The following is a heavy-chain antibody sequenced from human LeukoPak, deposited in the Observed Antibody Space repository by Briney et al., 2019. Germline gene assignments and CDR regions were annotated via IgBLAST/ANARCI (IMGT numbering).Heavy chain of an antibody. D-gene: IGHD5-18*01. CDR2: ISYDGSNK. V-gene: IGHV3-30*18. Sequence: GSSLNLSFEPSEFTFISYGIHWVRQAPGKGLEWVAIISYDGSNKYYADSVKGRFTISRDNSKNTLYLQMNSLRAEDTAVYYCAKDVAQLWFRGVNYFDYWGQGTLVTVSS. CDR1: EFTFISYG. J-gene: IGHJ4*02. CDR3: AKDVAQLWFRGVNYFDY.